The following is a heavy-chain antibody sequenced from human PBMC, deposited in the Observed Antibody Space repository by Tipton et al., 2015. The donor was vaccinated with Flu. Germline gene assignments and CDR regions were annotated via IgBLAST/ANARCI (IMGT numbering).Heavy chain of an antibody. D-gene: IGHD3-10*01. CDR2: IYTSGST. J-gene: IGHJ3*02. CDR1: GGSISSYY. Sequence: TLSLTCTVSGGSISSYYWSWIRQPAGKGLEWIGRIYTSGSTNYNPSLKSRVTMSVDTSKNQFSLKLSSVTAADTAVYYCVTNLITMVRGVITTDDAFDIWGQGTMVTVSS. V-gene: IGHV4-4*07. CDR3: VTNLITMVRGVITTDDAFDI.